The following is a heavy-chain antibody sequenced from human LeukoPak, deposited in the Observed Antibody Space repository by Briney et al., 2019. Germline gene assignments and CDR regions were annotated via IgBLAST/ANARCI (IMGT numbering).Heavy chain of an antibody. CDR1: GGSISSGSYY. CDR2: IYTSGST. J-gene: IGHJ4*02. D-gene: IGHD6-19*01. CDR3: ARDLVAVAGTEYYFDY. V-gene: IGHV4-61*02. Sequence: PSQTLSLTCTVSGGSISSGSYYWSWIRQPAGKGLEWIGRIYTSGSTNYNPSLKSRVTISVDTSKNQFSLKLSSVTAADAAVYYCARDLVAVAGTEYYFDYWGQGTLVTVCS.